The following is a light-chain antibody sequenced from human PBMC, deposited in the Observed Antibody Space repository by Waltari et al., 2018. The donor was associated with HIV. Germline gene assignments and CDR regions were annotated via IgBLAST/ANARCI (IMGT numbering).Light chain of an antibody. CDR1: ALPRQF. V-gene: IGLV3-25*03. Sequence: SYELAQPPSVSVSPGQTARPTCPGDALPRQFVYWYQQKPGQAPLVVTYKDSERPSGIPERFSGFISGTTATLTISAVQAEDEADYYCQSADITGTLGVFGGGTRLTV. CDR3: QSADITGTLGV. J-gene: IGLJ2*01. CDR2: KDS.